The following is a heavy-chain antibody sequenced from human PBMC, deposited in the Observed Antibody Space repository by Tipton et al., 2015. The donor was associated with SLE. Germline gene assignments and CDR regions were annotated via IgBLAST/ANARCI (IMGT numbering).Heavy chain of an antibody. D-gene: IGHD6-13*01. CDR3: ARGNSSSWGRWFDP. Sequence: LRLSCAASGFTFSSYAMSWVRQAPGKGLEWIGEINHSGSTNCNPSLKSRVTISVDTSKNQFSLKLSSVTAADTAVYYCARGNSSSWGRWFDPWGQGTLVTVSS. J-gene: IGHJ5*02. CDR1: GFTFSSYA. V-gene: IGHV4-34*01. CDR2: INHSGST.